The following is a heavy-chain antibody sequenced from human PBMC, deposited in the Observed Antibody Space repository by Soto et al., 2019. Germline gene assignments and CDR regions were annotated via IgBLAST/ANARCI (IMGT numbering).Heavy chain of an antibody. CDR3: VRGVLS. D-gene: IGHD3-10*01. V-gene: IGHV4-31*03. CDR2: IHHSGST. CDR1: GGSISSGGYY. J-gene: IGHJ1*01. Sequence: QVQLQESGPGLVKASQTLSLTCNVSGGSISSGGYYWTWTRQHPGKGLEWIGNIHHSGSTFYNPSLKGRVSISVDTSKHQFSLKLSSVTAADTAVYFCVRGVLSWGQGTLVTVSS.